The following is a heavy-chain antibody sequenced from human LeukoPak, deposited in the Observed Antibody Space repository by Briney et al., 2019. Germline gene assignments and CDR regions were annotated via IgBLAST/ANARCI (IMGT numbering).Heavy chain of an antibody. CDR1: GYTFTSYY. Sequence: ASVKVSCKASGYTFTSYYMHWVRQAPGQGLEWMGIINPSGGSTSYAQKFQGRVTMTRDMSTSTVYMELSSLRSEDTAVYYCARDYYGSSGYSINPRQFGYWGQGTLVTVSS. CDR3: ARDYYGSSGYSINPRQFGY. CDR2: INPSGGST. J-gene: IGHJ4*02. D-gene: IGHD3-22*01. V-gene: IGHV1-46*01.